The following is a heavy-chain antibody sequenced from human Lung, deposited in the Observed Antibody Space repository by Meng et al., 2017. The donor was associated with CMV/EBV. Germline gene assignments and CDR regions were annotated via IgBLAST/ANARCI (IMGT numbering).Heavy chain of an antibody. CDR2: ISAYHGNT. Sequence: KASGYTFTSYGISWVRQAPGQGLEWMGWISAYHGNTNYAQKLQGRVTMTADTSTSTAYMELRSLRSDDTAVYYCARDGASHPYYFDYWGQGTLVTVSS. V-gene: IGHV1-18*01. J-gene: IGHJ4*02. CDR3: ARDGASHPYYFDY. CDR1: GYTFTSYG. D-gene: IGHD4-17*01.